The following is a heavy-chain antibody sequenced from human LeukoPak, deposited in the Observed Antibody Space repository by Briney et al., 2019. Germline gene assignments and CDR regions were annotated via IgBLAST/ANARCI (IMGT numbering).Heavy chain of an antibody. D-gene: IGHD3-22*01. CDR1: GFTFSTFA. Sequence: GGSLRLSCAASGFTFSTFAMSWVRQAPGKGLEWVSTISGSGGSTYYADSVKGRFTISRDNSKNTLYLQMNSLRAEDTAVYYCAKGFVTDSSGYYAVFAFDIWGQGTMVTVSS. CDR3: AKGFVTDSSGYYAVFAFDI. V-gene: IGHV3-23*01. CDR2: ISGSGGST. J-gene: IGHJ3*02.